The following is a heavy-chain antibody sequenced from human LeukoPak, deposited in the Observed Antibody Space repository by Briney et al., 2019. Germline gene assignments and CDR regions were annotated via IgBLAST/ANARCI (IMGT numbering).Heavy chain of an antibody. CDR3: ARKGYYYGSGSYYIPYYFDY. V-gene: IGHV4-34*01. J-gene: IGHJ4*02. D-gene: IGHD3-10*01. Sequence: SETLSLTCAVYVGSFSGYYWSWIRQPPGKGLEWIGEINHSGGTNYNPSLKSRVTISVDTSKNQFSLKLSSVTAADTAVYYCARKGYYYGSGSYYIPYYFDYWGQGTLVTVSS. CDR2: INHSGGT. CDR1: VGSFSGYY.